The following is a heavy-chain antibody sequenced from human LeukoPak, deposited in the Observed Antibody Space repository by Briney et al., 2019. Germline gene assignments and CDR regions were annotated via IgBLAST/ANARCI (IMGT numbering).Heavy chain of an antibody. J-gene: IGHJ4*02. D-gene: IGHD5-24*01. CDR2: VSGSGDRK. CDR3: TKDDGHTYSFDS. V-gene: IGHV3-23*01. Sequence: GGSLRLSCAASGFTFNNFAMTWVRQTPEKGLEWVSAVSGSGDRKSYADSVKGRFTISRDNSKNMLYLQMDGLRAEDTGIYYCTKDDGHTYSFDSWGQGILVTVSA. CDR1: GFTFNNFA.